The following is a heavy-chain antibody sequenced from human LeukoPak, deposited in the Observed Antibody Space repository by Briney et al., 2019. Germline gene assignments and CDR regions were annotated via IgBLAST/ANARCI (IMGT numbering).Heavy chain of an antibody. Sequence: SVTLSLTCAVYGGSFSGYYWSWIRQPPGKGLEWIGEINHSGSTNYNPSLKSRVTISVDTSKNQFSLKLSSVTAADTAVYYCAREGSDSGYDFVGPWGQGTLVTVSS. J-gene: IGHJ4*02. V-gene: IGHV4-34*01. CDR3: AREGSDSGYDFVGP. CDR1: GGSFSGYY. CDR2: INHSGST. D-gene: IGHD5-12*01.